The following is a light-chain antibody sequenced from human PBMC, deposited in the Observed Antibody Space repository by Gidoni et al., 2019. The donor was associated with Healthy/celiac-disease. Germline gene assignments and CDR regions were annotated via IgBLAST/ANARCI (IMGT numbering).Light chain of an antibody. V-gene: IGKV1-27*01. CDR2: AAS. CDR3: QKYNSAPRT. CDR1: QGISHY. J-gene: IGKJ1*01. Sequence: DIQKTQSPSSLSASVGDRVTITCRASQGISHYLAWYQQKPGKVPKLLIYAASTLQSGVPSRFSGSGSGTVITLTISSLQPEDVATYYCQKYNSAPRTFGQGTKVEIK.